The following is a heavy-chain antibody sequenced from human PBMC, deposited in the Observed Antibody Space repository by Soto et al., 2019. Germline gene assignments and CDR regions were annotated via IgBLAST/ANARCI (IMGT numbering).Heavy chain of an antibody. Sequence: PSETLSLTCAVSGGSISSGGYSWSWIRQPPGKGLEWIGYIYHSGSTYYNPSLKSRVTISVDRSKNQFSLKLSSVTAADTAVYYCARVRKAAADTTFDSWGQGTLLTVSS. V-gene: IGHV4-30-2*01. CDR3: ARVRKAAADTTFDS. CDR2: IYHSGST. CDR1: GGSISSGGYS. J-gene: IGHJ4*02. D-gene: IGHD6-13*01.